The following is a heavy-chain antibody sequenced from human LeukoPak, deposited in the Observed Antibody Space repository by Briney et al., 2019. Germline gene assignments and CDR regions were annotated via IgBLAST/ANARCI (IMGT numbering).Heavy chain of an antibody. Sequence: SQTLSLTCAVSGDSVSSNSAAWNWIRQSPSRGLEWLGRTYYRSKWYNDYAVSVKSRITINPDTSKNQFSLQLNSVTPEDTAVYYCARGGKYYDSSDNFDYWGQGTLVTVSS. CDR3: ARGGKYYDSSDNFDY. CDR2: TYYRSKWYN. V-gene: IGHV6-1*01. J-gene: IGHJ4*02. D-gene: IGHD3-22*01. CDR1: GDSVSSNSAA.